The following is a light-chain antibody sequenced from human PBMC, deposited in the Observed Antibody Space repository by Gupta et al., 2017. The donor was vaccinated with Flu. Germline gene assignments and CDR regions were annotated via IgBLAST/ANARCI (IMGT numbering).Light chain of an antibody. CDR3: MQALQTPRT. CDR1: QSLLHSNGYNY. J-gene: IGKJ2*01. CDR2: LGS. V-gene: IGKV2-28*01. Sequence: VTPGEPASISCRSSQSLLHSNGYNYLDWYLQKPGQSPQLLIYLGSNRVSGVPDRFSGSGSGTDFTLKISRVEAEDVGVYYCMQALQTPRTFGQGTKLEIK.